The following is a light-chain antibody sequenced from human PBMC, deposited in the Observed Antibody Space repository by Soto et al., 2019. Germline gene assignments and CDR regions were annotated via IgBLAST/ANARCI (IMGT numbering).Light chain of an antibody. V-gene: IGKV3-15*01. CDR3: QQYDNWPLT. Sequence: EIVMTHYPATLPVSPGERATLSCRASQSVSSNLAWYQQKPGQAPRFLTYGASTRATGIPARFSGSGSGTEFTLTISSLQSEDFAVYYCQQYDNWPLTFCGGTKV. CDR2: GAS. J-gene: IGKJ4*01. CDR1: QSVSSN.